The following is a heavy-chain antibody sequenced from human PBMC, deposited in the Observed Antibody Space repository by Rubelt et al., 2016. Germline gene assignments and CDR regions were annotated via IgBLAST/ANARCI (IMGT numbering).Heavy chain of an antibody. CDR2: IYYSGST. J-gene: IGHJ5*02. Sequence: GTGLELIGSIYYSGSTYYNPSLKSRVTISVDTSKNQFSLKLSSVTAADTAVYYCARAHYGGNYNWFDPWGQGTLVTVSS. V-gene: IGHV4-39*07. CDR3: ARAHYGGNYNWFDP. D-gene: IGHD4-23*01.